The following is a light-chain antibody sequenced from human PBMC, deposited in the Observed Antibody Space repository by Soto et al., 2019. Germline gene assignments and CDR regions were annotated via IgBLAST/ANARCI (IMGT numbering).Light chain of an antibody. V-gene: IGKV3D-15*01. CDR3: QQYKDWPPLT. Sequence: EIVMTQSPVILSVSPGERATLSCRASQNININLAWYQQRPGQAPRVLIYGASSRASGIPARFSGSGSGTDFTLTINRLEPDDFAFYYCQQYKDWPPLTFGGGTRVDMK. CDR2: GAS. J-gene: IGKJ4*01. CDR1: QNININ.